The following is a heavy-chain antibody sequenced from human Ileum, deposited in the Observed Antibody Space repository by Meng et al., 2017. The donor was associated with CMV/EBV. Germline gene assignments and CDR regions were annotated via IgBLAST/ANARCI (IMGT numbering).Heavy chain of an antibody. CDR3: AHRLSIGSSRNGWLDP. CDR1: FSLRTSGVG. J-gene: IGHJ5*01. V-gene: IGHV2-5*01. CDR2: IYWNDDK. Sequence: FSLRTSGVGVGWIRQPPGKALEWLALIYWNDDKRYSPSLKSRLTITKDTSKNQVVLTMTNMDPVDTATYYCAHRLSIGSSRNGWLDPWGQGTLVTVSS. D-gene: IGHD6-6*01.